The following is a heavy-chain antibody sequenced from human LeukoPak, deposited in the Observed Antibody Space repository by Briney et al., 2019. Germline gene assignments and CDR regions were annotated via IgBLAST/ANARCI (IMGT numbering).Heavy chain of an antibody. Sequence: GGSQRLSCASSGFSFSTYGMVWVRQAPGKWLNCGSHIVGGGSDKTYYADFVTVRLTVSREHAKNSLYLHMNSLRAEDTAVYYCARERYGSGLYYFDYWGQGTLVTVSS. D-gene: IGHD3-10*01. CDR1: GFSFSTYG. V-gene: IGHV3-48*03. CDR2: IVGGGSDKT. J-gene: IGHJ4*02. CDR3: ARERYGSGLYYFDY.